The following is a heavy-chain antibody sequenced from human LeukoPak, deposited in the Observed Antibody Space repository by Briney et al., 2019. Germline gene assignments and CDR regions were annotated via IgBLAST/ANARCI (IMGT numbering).Heavy chain of an antibody. CDR2: INQGGSDK. J-gene: IGHJ4*02. CDR1: GFTFSGHW. V-gene: IGHV3-7*01. D-gene: IGHD1-14*01. Sequence: GGSLRLSCAASGFTFSGHWMSWVRQAPGKGLEWVANINQGGSDKYYVDSVKGRFTISRDNANNLLYLQMNSLRVEDTAVYYCTRDRSRAEDDWGQGTLVTVSS. CDR3: TRDRSRAEDD.